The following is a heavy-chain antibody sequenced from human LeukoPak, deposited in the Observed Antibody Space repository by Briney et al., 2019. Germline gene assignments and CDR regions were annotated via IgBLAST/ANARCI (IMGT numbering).Heavy chain of an antibody. CDR1: GYTFTSYG. J-gene: IGHJ3*02. D-gene: IGHD3-3*01. CDR2: ISAYNGNT. CDR3: ARDQLGRYDFWRPPPTAPDAFDI. V-gene: IGHV1-18*01. Sequence: ASVKVSCKASGYTFTSYGISWVRQAPGQGLEWMGWISAYNGNTNYAQKLQGRVTMTTDTSTSTAYMELRSLRSDDTAVYYCARDQLGRYDFWRPPPTAPDAFDIWGQGTMVTVSS.